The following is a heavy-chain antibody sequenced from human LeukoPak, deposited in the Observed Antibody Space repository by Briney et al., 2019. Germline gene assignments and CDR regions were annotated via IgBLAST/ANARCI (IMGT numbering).Heavy chain of an antibody. V-gene: IGHV4-59*08. D-gene: IGHD3-22*01. CDR3: ARHLPLYDSLLGYYYYYGMDV. CDR2: IYYSGST. CDR1: GGSISSYY. J-gene: IGHJ6*02. Sequence: PSETLSLTCTASGGSISSYYWSWIRQPPGKGLEWIGYIYYSGSTNYNPSLKSRVTISVDTSKNQFSLKLSSVTAADTAVYYCARHLPLYDSLLGYYYYYGMDVWGQGTTVTVSS.